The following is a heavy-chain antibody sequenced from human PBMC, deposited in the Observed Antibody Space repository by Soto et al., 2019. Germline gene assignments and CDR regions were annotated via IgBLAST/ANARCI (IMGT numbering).Heavy chain of an antibody. J-gene: IGHJ4*02. V-gene: IGHV3-30*18. CDR1: GFTFRGYG. CDR2: ISYEGRNK. D-gene: IGHD6-13*01. CDR3: AKDQGYTITSSDY. Sequence: GGTLRRSCAACGFTFRGYGRDWVRQVTCKGVECVAVISYEGRNKHYADSGKGQFTIYRDNSKNTLYLKMNRLRAEDTAVYYCAKDQGYTITSSDYWGQRTLV.